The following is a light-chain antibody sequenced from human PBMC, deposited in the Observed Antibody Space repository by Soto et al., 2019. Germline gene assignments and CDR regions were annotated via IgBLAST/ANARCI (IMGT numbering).Light chain of an antibody. V-gene: IGKV4-1*01. CDR3: QQYYRAPYS. J-gene: IGKJ2*01. Sequence: DIVMTQSPDSLAVSLGERAAIYCKSSQTIFSSYDNDYLAWYQQKPGQPRKLLIYWASNREAGVPDRFNGGGSGTDFTLSISSPPAEDVAVYYCQQYYRAPYSFGQGTKREIK. CDR1: QTIFSSYDNDY. CDR2: WAS.